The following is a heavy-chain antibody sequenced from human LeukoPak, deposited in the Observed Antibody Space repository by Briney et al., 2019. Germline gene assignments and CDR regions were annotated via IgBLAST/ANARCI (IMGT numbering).Heavy chain of an antibody. Sequence: PGGSLRLSCAAPGFTFSNYAMSWVRQAPGKGLEWVSYISSSGSTIYYADSVKGRFTISRDNAKNSLYLQMNSLRAEDTAVYYCARDIKGDIVVVPAAGGFDYWGQGTLVTVSS. D-gene: IGHD2-2*01. CDR3: ARDIKGDIVVVPAAGGFDY. CDR2: ISSSGSTI. V-gene: IGHV3-11*01. J-gene: IGHJ4*02. CDR1: GFTFSNYA.